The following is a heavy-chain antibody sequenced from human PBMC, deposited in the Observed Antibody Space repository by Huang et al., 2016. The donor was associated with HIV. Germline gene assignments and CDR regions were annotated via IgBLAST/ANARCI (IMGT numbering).Heavy chain of an antibody. D-gene: IGHD3-10*01. CDR3: AKTYGSGSYYHYYMDV. CDR2: AHLDGKNK. CDR1: GITCISYG. Sequence: QLVASGGNVVRPGGSLRLSCAASGITCISYGMQWVRQAPGKGLEWVAFAHLDGKNKKYADSVKCRFTISRDKSKNTLSLQRNDLRPEDSAVYYCAKTYGSGSYYHYYMDVWGTGTTVIVS. J-gene: IGHJ6*03. V-gene: IGHV3-30*02.